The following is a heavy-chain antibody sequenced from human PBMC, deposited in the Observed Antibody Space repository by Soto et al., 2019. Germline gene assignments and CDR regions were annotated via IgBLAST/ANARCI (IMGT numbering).Heavy chain of an antibody. D-gene: IGHD3-9*01. CDR1: GYSFIDYY. J-gene: IGHJ4*02. V-gene: IGHV1-2*02. CDR2: ISPKSGGT. Sequence: QVQLVQSGAEVKKPGASVKVSCEASGYSFIDYYIHWVRQAPGQGFEWMGRISPKSGGTNYAKKFEGRVTLTWDTSLNTAYMELSRLKSDDTAVYYCARPPGYISDWYYFDLWGQGTRVTVSS. CDR3: ARPPGYISDWYYFDL.